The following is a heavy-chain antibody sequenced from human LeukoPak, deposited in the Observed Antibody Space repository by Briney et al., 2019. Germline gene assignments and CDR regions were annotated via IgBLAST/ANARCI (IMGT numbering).Heavy chain of an antibody. V-gene: IGHV4-34*01. J-gene: IGHJ3*02. CDR1: GGSFSGYY. CDR3: ARGGLNYDFWSGHAFDI. D-gene: IGHD3-3*01. Sequence: SETLSLTCAVYGGSFSGYYWSWIRQPPGKGLERIGEINHSGSTNYNPSLKSRVTISVDTSKNQFSLKLSSVTAADTAVYYCARGGLNYDFWSGHAFDIWGQGTMVTVSS. CDR2: INHSGST.